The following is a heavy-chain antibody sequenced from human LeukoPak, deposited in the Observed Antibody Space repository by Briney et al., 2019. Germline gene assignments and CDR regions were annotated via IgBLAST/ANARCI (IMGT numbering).Heavy chain of an antibody. CDR1: GGAISPYY. J-gene: IGHJ4*02. CDR3: ARGRSYGSGSDQHTTLDY. D-gene: IGHD3-10*01. V-gene: IGHV4-4*07. CDR2: VHASRRP. Sequence: SETLSVTCTVSGGAISPYYWIWIRQPAGKGLEWIGRVHASRRPNYNPSLESRVIISVDKSKNQFSLNLNSVTAADTAVYYCARGRSYGSGSDQHTTLDYWGQGTLVTVSS.